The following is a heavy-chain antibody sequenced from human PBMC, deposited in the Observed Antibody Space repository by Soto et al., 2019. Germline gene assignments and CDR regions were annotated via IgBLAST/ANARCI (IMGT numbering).Heavy chain of an antibody. CDR3: ARGVGYCSGGSCYLDS. Sequence: EVQLVDSGGGLVQPGGSLRLSCAACGFTFSSYNMNWVRQAPGKGLEWVSYISSSSTTIHYGDSVKGRFTISRDNAKNSLYLQMNSLRAEDTAVYYCARGVGYCSGGSCYLDSWGQGTLVTVSS. CDR1: GFTFSSYN. J-gene: IGHJ4*02. CDR2: ISSSSTTI. V-gene: IGHV3-48*01. D-gene: IGHD2-15*01.